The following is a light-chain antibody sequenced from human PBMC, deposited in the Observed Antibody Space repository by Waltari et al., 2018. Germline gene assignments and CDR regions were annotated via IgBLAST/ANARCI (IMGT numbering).Light chain of an antibody. J-gene: IGLJ3*02. CDR1: SSNIGAGYD. V-gene: IGLV1-40*01. CDR3: QSYDRSLSGWV. Sequence: SCTGSSSNIGAGYDVQWYQQLPGTAPKLLIYGNSNRPSGVPDRLSGSKSGSSASLAITGLQAEDEADYYCQSYDRSLSGWVFGGGTKLTVL. CDR2: GNS.